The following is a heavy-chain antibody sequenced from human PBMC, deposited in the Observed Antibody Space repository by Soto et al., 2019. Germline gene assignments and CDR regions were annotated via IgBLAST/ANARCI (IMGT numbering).Heavy chain of an antibody. V-gene: IGHV3-48*01. CDR1: GFTFNTFP. CDR2: ISSNSDAM. Sequence: GGSLRLSCAASGFTFNTFPMNWVRLAPGKGLEWLSHISSNSDAMYYADSVKGRFTISRDNARKSLYLQMNSLIVDDTAVYYCVRDYQYGFDMWGQRTMVTVSS. J-gene: IGHJ3*02. D-gene: IGHD3-16*02. CDR3: VRDYQYGFDM.